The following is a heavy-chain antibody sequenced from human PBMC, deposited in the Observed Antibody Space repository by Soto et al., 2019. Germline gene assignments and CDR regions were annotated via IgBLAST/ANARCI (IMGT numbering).Heavy chain of an antibody. CDR2: ISSTTNYI. CDR1: GFTFTRYS. Sequence: GSLRLSCAASGFTFTRYSMNWVRQAPGKGLEWVSSISSTTNYIYYADSMKGRFTVSRDNAKNSVYLEMNSLSAEHTAVYYCARESEDLTSNFDYWGQGTLVTVSS. V-gene: IGHV3-21*01. CDR3: ARESEDLTSNFDY. J-gene: IGHJ4*02.